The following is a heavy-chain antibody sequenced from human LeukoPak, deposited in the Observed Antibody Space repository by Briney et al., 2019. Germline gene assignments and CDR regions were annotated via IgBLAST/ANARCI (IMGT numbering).Heavy chain of an antibody. CDR1: GGSISSYY. Sequence: SETLSLTCTVSGGSISSYYWSWIRQPPGKGLEWIGHIYYSGSTNYNPSLKSRVTISVDTSKNQFSLKLSSVTAADTAVYYCARDSYDSSGYCYFDYWGQGTLVTVSS. V-gene: IGHV4-59*01. D-gene: IGHD3-22*01. J-gene: IGHJ4*02. CDR2: IYYSGST. CDR3: ARDSYDSSGYCYFDY.